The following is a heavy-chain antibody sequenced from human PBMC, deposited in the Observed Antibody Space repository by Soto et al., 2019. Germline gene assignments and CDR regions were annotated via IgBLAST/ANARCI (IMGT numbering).Heavy chain of an antibody. V-gene: IGHV3-49*03. CDR3: TRYHRNSGWYSVINYYGMDV. Sequence: GALRLGCPASGFTVGDYAMSWFRQAPGKGLEWVGFIRSKAYGGTTEYAASEKGRFTISRDDSKSIAYLQMNSLKTEDTAVYYCTRYHRNSGWYSVINYYGMDVWGQGTTVTVSS. D-gene: IGHD6-19*01. J-gene: IGHJ6*02. CDR1: GFTVGDYA. CDR2: IRSKAYGGTT.